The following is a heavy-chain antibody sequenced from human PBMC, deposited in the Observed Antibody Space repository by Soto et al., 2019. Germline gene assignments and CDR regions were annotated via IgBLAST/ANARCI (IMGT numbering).Heavy chain of an antibody. J-gene: IGHJ6*02. Sequence: GGSLRFSCAASGFTFSSYGMHWVRQAPGKGLEWVAVISYDGSNKYYADSVKGRFTISRDNSKNTLYLQMNSLRAEDTAVYYCAKDAKQWLANYYHYGMDFRGQGTTVTVSS. CDR3: AKDAKQWLANYYHYGMDF. CDR1: GFTFSSYG. D-gene: IGHD6-19*01. V-gene: IGHV3-30*18. CDR2: ISYDGSNK.